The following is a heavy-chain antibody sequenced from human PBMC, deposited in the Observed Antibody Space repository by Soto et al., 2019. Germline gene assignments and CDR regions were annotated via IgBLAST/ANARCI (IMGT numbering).Heavy chain of an antibody. J-gene: IGHJ6*02. CDR3: ARALIQLWPHYYYGMDV. CDR2: IYYSGTT. D-gene: IGHD5-18*01. Sequence: NPSETLSLTCTVSGGSISSGDYYWSWIRQPPGKGLEWIGYIYYSGTTYYNPSLKSRVTISVDTSKNQFSLKVNSVTAADTAVYYCARALIQLWPHYYYGMDVWGQGTTVTVSS. CDR1: GGSISSGDYY. V-gene: IGHV4-30-4*01.